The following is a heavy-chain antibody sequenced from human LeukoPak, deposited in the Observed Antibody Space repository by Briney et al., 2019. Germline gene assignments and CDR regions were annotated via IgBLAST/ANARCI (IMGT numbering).Heavy chain of an antibody. V-gene: IGHV4-34*01. CDR1: GGSFSGYY. Sequence: KTSETLSLTCAVYGGSFSGYYWSWIRQPPGKGLEWIGEINHSGSTNYNPSLKSRVTISVDTSKNQFSLKLSSVTAADTAVYYCARGLYYYDSTDAFDIWGQGTMVTVSS. D-gene: IGHD3-22*01. CDR2: INHSGST. CDR3: ARGLYYYDSTDAFDI. J-gene: IGHJ3*02.